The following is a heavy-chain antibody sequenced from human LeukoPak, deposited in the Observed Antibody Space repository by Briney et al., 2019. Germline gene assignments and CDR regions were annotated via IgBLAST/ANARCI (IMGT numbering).Heavy chain of an antibody. D-gene: IGHD1-14*01. CDR2: ISYDGSNK. V-gene: IGHV3-30*18. CDR3: ANGRMDV. J-gene: IGHJ6*02. CDR1: GFTFSSYG. Sequence: TGGSLRLSCAASGFTFSSYGMHWVRQAPGKGLEWVAVISYDGSNKYYADSVKGRFTISRDNSKNTLYLQMNSLRAEDTAVYYCANGRMDVWGQGTTVTVSS.